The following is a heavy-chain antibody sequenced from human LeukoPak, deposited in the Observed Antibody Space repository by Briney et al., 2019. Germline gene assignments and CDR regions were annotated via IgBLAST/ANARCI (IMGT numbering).Heavy chain of an antibody. CDR1: GGAISSSSYY. J-gene: IGHJ4*02. V-gene: IGHV4-39*07. CDR3: AAQYSGYVRLDY. CDR2: IYYSGST. D-gene: IGHD5-12*01. Sequence: SETLSLTCIVSGGAISSSSYYWGWIRQPPGKGLEWIGSIYYSGSTYYNPSLKSRVTISVDTSKNQFSLKLSSVTAADTAVYYCAAQYSGYVRLDYSGQGTLVTVSS.